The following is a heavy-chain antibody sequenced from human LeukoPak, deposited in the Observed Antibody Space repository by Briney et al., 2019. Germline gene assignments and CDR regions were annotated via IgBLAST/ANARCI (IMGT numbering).Heavy chain of an antibody. J-gene: IGHJ4*02. CDR3: AREAGDDPTMTVVVSNFDY. D-gene: IGHD3-22*01. V-gene: IGHV1-2*02. CDR1: GHTFTGYY. CDR2: INPNSGGT. Sequence: ASVKVSCKASGHTFTGYYMHWVRQAPGQGLEWMGWINPNSGGTNNAQKFQGRVTMTRDTSISTAYMELSRLRSDDTAVYYCAREAGDDPTMTVVVSNFDYWGQGTLVTVSS.